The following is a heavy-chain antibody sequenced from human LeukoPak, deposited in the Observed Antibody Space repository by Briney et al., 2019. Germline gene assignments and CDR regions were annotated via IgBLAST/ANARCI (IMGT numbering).Heavy chain of an antibody. Sequence: PSGTLSLTCAVSGGSISNSNWWSWVRQPPGKGLEWIGEIYHSGSTNYNPSLKSRVTISVDKSKNQFSLKLSSVTAADTAVYYCAMRLAGATGGWFDPWGQGTLVTVSS. CDR3: AMRLAGATGGWFDP. J-gene: IGHJ5*02. CDR2: IYHSGST. D-gene: IGHD1-26*01. CDR1: GGSISNSNW. V-gene: IGHV4-4*02.